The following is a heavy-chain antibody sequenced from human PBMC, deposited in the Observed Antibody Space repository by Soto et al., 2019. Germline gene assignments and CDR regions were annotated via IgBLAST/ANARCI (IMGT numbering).Heavy chain of an antibody. CDR2: INPNSVVT. J-gene: IGHJ6*03. CDR1: GYTFTGYY. CDR3: ERGTAYYYYYYLDV. V-gene: IGHV1-2*04. Sequence: QVQLVQSGAEVNKPGASVKVSCKASGYTFTGYYMHLVRQAPGQGREWRGWINPNSVVTNYAQKFQGWVTLTRDTSISTAYMELSRLRSDDTAVYYCERGTAYYYYYYLDVWGKGTTVTVSS. D-gene: IGHD5-18*01.